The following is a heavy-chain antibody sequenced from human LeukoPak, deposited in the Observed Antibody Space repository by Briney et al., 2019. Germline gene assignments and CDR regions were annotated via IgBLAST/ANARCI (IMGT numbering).Heavy chain of an antibody. CDR2: ISGSGGST. D-gene: IGHD6-19*01. J-gene: IGHJ5*02. V-gene: IGHV3-23*01. CDR1: GFTFSSYA. Sequence: GGSLRLSCAASGFTFSSYAMSWVRQAPGKGLEWVSAISGSGGSTYYADSVKGRFTISRDNSKNTLYLQMNSLRAEDTAVYYCAKDRGYSSGWYGFWFDPWGQGTLVTVSS. CDR3: AKDRGYSSGWYGFWFDP.